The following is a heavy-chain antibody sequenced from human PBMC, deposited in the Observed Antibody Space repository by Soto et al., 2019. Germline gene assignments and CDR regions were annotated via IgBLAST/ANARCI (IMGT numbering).Heavy chain of an antibody. Sequence: ASVKVSCKASNDSLSSHFIHWVRQAPGEGLEWMGIINPGPNGASYSKEFQGRLTLTSDMPSRTVYLQLSNLRSDDTAVYYCAGASSRFSSVVAAYWGQGTLVTVSS. D-gene: IGHD2-15*01. V-gene: IGHV1-46*01. CDR1: NDSLSSHF. J-gene: IGHJ4*02. CDR2: INPGPNGA. CDR3: AGASSRFSSVVAAY.